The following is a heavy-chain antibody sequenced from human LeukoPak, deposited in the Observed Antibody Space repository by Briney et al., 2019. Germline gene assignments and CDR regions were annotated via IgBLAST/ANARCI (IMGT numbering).Heavy chain of an antibody. V-gene: IGHV4-59*01. J-gene: IGHJ6*02. D-gene: IGHD3-3*01. CDR1: GGSISSYY. CDR2: IYYSGST. CDR3: ARGHWSGYYCYYYGMDV. Sequence: SETLSLTCTVSGGSISSYYWSWIRQPPGKGLEWIGYIYYSGSTNYNPSLKSRVTISVDTSKNQFSLKLGSVTAADTAVYYCARGHWSGYYCYYYGMDVWGQGTTVTVSS.